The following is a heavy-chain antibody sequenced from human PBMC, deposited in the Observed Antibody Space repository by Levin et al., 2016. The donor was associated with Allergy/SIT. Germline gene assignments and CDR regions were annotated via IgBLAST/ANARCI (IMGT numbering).Heavy chain of an antibody. CDR2: IDPGNSYT. CDR3: ASPRGVGATERAFDI. Sequence: GGSLRLSCEGSGYIFTSYWITWVRQMPGKGLEWMGNIDPGNSYTKYSPSFQGHVTISADKSISTAYLQWSSLKASDTAMYYCASPRGVGATERAFDIWGQGTMVTVSS. CDR1: GYIFTSYW. D-gene: IGHD1-26*01. V-gene: IGHV5-10-1*01. J-gene: IGHJ3*02.